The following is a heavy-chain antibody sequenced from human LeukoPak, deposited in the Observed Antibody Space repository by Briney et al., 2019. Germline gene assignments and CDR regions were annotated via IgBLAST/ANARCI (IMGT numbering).Heavy chain of an antibody. CDR2: NYYSGST. V-gene: IGHV4-59*01. D-gene: IGHD2-2*01. CDR3: AGYASTWARFDY. CDR1: GGSISSYY. Sequence: SETLSLTCTVSGGSISSYYWSWLRQPPGKALEWVGYNYYSGSTNYNPSLKERVTISPHTSKNQFSLRLSSVTAADTAVYYCAGYASTWARFDYWGQGTLVSVSS. J-gene: IGHJ4*02.